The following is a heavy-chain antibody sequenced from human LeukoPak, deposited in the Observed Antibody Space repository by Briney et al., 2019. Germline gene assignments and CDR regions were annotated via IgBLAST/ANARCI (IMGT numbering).Heavy chain of an antibody. D-gene: IGHD3-16*01. Sequence: GGSLRLSCAASGFTFDDYAMNWVRQAPGKGLEWVSSISSSSYIYYADSVKGRFTISRDNAKNSLYLQMNSLRAEDTAVYYCASDYVGSFCQHWGQGTLVTVSS. CDR1: GFTFDDYA. J-gene: IGHJ1*01. CDR3: ASDYVGSFCQH. V-gene: IGHV3-69-1*01. CDR2: ISSSSYI.